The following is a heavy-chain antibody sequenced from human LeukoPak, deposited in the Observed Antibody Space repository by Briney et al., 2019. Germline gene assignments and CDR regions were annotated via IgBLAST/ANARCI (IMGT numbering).Heavy chain of an antibody. CDR2: IYYSGST. CDR3: ARHSGVRWLREFDY. J-gene: IGHJ4*02. D-gene: IGHD3-22*01. Sequence: SETLSLTCTVSGGSISSSSYYWGWIRQPPGKGLEWIGSIYYSGSTYYNPSLKSRVTISVDTSKNQFSLKLSSVTAADTAVYYCARHSGVRWLREFDYWGQGTLVTVSS. CDR1: GGSISSSSYY. V-gene: IGHV4-39*01.